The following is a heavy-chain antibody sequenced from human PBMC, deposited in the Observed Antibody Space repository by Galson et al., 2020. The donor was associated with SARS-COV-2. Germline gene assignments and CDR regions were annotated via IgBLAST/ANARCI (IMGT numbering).Heavy chain of an antibody. D-gene: IGHD3-10*01. CDR1: GFTFSSYA. CDR2: ISYDGSNK. J-gene: IGHJ6*02. CDR3: ARDPGWFRELLPGWQHNYYYYGMDV. V-gene: IGHV3-30*04. Sequence: GGSLRLSCAASGFTFSSYAMHWVRQAPGKGLEWVAVISYDGSNKYYADSVKGRFTISRDNSKNTLYLQMNSLRAEDTAVYYCARDPGWFRELLPGWQHNYYYYGMDVWGQGTTVTVSS.